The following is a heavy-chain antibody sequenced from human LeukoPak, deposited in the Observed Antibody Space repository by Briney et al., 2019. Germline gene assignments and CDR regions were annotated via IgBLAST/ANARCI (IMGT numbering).Heavy chain of an antibody. CDR2: IIHSGST. D-gene: IGHD2-2*01. CDR1: GWSFSGYY. J-gene: IGHJ6*03. Sequence: SAALSLTCAVYGWSFSGYYWSWIRQPPGKWLEWIGEIIHSGSTNYDPSLKNRVTISVDTSKNQFSLKLSSVTAADTAVYYCAGGSGCSSTSCYRYYYYYMDVWGKGTTVTVSS. V-gene: IGHV4-34*01. CDR3: AGGSGCSSTSCYRYYYYYMDV.